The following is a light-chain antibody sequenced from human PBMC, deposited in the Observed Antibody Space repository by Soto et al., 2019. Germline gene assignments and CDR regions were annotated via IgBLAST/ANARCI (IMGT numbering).Light chain of an antibody. CDR2: GND. V-gene: IGLV1-40*01. Sequence: QTVVTQPPSVSGAPGQGVTISCTGSSSNIGAGSDVHWYQQLPGTAPKLLIHGNDNRPSGVPDRFSGSNSGTSASLAITGLQAGDEADYYCQSYDTSLSAVVFGGGTKLTVL. CDR3: QSYDTSLSAVV. CDR1: SSNIGAGSD. J-gene: IGLJ2*01.